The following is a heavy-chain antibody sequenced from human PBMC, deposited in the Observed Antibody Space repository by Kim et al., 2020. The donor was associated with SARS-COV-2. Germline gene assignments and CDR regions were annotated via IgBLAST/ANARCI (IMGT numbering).Heavy chain of an antibody. D-gene: IGHD1-26*01. J-gene: IGHJ4*02. Sequence: YNPSPTSRVTISVDKSKNQFSLKLSSVTAADTAVYYCAIGRNSGSYYFDYWGQGTLVTVSS. CDR3: AIGRNSGSYYFDY. V-gene: IGHV4-4*02.